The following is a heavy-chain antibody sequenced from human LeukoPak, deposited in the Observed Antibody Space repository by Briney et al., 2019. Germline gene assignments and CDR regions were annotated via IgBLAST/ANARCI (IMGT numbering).Heavy chain of an antibody. CDR3: AREDYYDSSGYYWGAFDI. Sequence: PSETLSPTCTVSGGSISSYYWSWLRQPPGKGLEWIGYIYYSGRTNYNPSLKSRVTISVDTSKNQFSLKLSSVTAADTAVYYCAREDYYDSSGYYWGAFDIWGQGTMVTVSS. CDR1: GGSISSYY. CDR2: IYYSGRT. V-gene: IGHV4-59*01. D-gene: IGHD3-22*01. J-gene: IGHJ3*02.